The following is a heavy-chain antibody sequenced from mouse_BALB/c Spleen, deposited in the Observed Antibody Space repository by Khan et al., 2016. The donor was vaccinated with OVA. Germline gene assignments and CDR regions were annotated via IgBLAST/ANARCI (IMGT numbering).Heavy chain of an antibody. CDR2: ISSGGSYT. CDR1: GFSFSSYS. V-gene: IGHV5-6-4*01. Sequence: EVELVESGGGLVRPGGSLKLTCAASGFSFSSYSMSWVRQTLEKRLEGVATISSGGSYTYYQDSVKGRFTISRDNAKNTLYLQMSSLKSEDTAMXSCKRDRDYCGSTPYIDYWGQGTTLTVSS. D-gene: IGHD1-1*01. CDR3: KRDRDYCGSTPYIDY. J-gene: IGHJ2*01.